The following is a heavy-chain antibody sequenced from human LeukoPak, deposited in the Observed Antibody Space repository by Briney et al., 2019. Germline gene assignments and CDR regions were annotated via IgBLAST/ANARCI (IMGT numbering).Heavy chain of an antibody. CDR3: AKLSKWLLYYFDY. V-gene: IGHV3-23*01. CDR1: GFTFSRFT. D-gene: IGHD6-19*01. CDR2: IYGSGGST. Sequence: PGGSLRLSCAASGFTFSRFTMSWVRQAPGKGLEWVSGIYGSGGSTFYADSVKGRFTISRDNSRNTLYLQMNSLRVEDTALYYCAKLSKWLLYYFDYWGQGTLVTVSS. J-gene: IGHJ4*02.